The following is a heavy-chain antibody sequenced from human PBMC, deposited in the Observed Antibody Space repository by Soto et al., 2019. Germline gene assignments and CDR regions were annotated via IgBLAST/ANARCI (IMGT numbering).Heavy chain of an antibody. CDR1: GYTFTSYG. CDR2: ISAYNGNT. D-gene: IGHD2-2*01. CDR3: ARGSIVVVPAVNISHYYYYMDV. J-gene: IGHJ6*03. Sequence: QVQLVQSEAEVKKPGASVKVSCKASGYTFTSYGISWVRQAPGQGLEWMGWISAYNGNTKYAQKLQGRVTMTTDTSTSTAYMELRSLRSDDTAVYYCARGSIVVVPAVNISHYYYYMDVWGKGTTVTVSS. V-gene: IGHV1-18*01.